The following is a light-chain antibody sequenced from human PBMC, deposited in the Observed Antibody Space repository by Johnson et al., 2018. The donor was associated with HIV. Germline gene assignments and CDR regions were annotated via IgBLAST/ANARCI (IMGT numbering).Light chain of an antibody. V-gene: IGLV1-51*01. J-gene: IGLJ1*01. CDR2: DNN. Sequence: TQPPSVSAAPGQTVTISCSGSSSNIGSNYVSWYQQVPGTAPKLLIYDNNKRPSGIPDRFSGSKSGTSATLGITGLQTGDEADYYCGTWDSSLSAGGANYVFGTGTKVTVL. CDR3: GTWDSSLSAGGANYV. CDR1: SSNIGSNY.